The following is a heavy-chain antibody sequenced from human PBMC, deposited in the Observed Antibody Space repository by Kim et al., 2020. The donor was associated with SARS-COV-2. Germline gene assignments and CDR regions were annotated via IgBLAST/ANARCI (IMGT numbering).Heavy chain of an antibody. CDR3: ARIIAAAADY. Sequence: IANYAQKCQGRVTITADKSTSTAYMELSSLRSEDTAVYYCARIIAAAADYWGQGTLVTVSS. V-gene: IGHV1-69*02. D-gene: IGHD6-13*01. CDR2: IA. J-gene: IGHJ4*02.